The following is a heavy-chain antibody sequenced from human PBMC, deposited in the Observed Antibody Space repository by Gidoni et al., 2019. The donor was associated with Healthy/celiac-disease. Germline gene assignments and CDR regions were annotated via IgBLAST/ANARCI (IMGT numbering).Heavy chain of an antibody. CDR3: ARDQSPRYVWGSYRSPDY. Sequence: QVQLVESGGGVVQPGRSLRLSCAASGFTFSSYDRHWVRQAPGKGLEVVAVIGYDGSNKYYADSGKGRFTISRDNSKNTLYLQMNSLRAEDTAVYYCARDQSPRYVWGSYRSPDYWGQGTLVTVSS. D-gene: IGHD3-16*02. CDR2: IGYDGSNK. J-gene: IGHJ4*02. CDR1: GFTFSSYD. V-gene: IGHV3-33*01.